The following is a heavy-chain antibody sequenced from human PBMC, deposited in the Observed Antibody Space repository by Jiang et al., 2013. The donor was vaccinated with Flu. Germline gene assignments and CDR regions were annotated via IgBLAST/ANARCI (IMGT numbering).Heavy chain of an antibody. V-gene: IGHV3-30*18. D-gene: IGHD2-15*01. CDR2: ISYDGSNK. J-gene: IGHJ4*02. CDR1: GFTFSSYG. CDR3: AKDLFRYCSGGSCYFDY. Sequence: VQLLESGGGVVQPGGSLRLSCAASGFTFSSYGMHWVRQAPGKGLEWVAVISYDGSNKYYADSVKGRFTISRDNSKNTLYLQMNSLRAEDTAVYYCAKDLFRYCSGGSCYFDYWGQGTLVTVSS.